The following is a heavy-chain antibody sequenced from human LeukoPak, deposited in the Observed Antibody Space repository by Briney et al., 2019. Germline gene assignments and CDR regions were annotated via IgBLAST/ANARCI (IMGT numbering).Heavy chain of an antibody. Sequence: SETLSLTCTVSGGSISSSSYYWGWIRQPPGKGLEWIGSIYYSGSTYYNPSLKSRVTISVDTSKNQFSLKLSSVTAADTAVYYCARRYSSSSHFDYWGQGTLVTVSS. CDR1: GGSISSSSYY. CDR2: IYYSGST. D-gene: IGHD6-13*01. CDR3: ARRYSSSSHFDY. J-gene: IGHJ4*02. V-gene: IGHV4-39*07.